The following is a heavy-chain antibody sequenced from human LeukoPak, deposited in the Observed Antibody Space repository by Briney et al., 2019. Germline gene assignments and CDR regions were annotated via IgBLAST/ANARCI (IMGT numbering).Heavy chain of an antibody. CDR3: ARVVGMTYYFDY. CDR2: INWNGGST. J-gene: IGHJ4*02. D-gene: IGHD2-21*02. CDR1: GFTFDDYG. Sequence: PGGSLRLSCAASGFTFDDYGMSWVRQAPGKGLEWVSGINWNGGSTGYADSVKGRFTISRDNAKNSLYLQMNSLRADDTALYYCARVVGMTYYFDYWGQGTLVTVSS. V-gene: IGHV3-20*04.